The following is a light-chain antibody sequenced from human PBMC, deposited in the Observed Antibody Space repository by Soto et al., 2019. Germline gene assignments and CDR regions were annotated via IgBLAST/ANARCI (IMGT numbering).Light chain of an antibody. CDR1: QSFSSTF. CDR2: GAS. J-gene: IGKJ1*01. CDR3: QQYASSVT. V-gene: IGKV3-20*01. Sequence: EILLTQSPDSLSLSPGDRATLSCRASQSFSSTFFAWYQQKPGQAPRLLIYGASSRATGIPDRFSGSGSGTAFPLTITRLQPEVFPVYYCQQYASSVTFGQATKVQIK.